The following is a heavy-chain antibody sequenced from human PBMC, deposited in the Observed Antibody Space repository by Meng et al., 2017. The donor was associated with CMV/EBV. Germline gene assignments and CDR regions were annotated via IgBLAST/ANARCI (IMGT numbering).Heavy chain of an antibody. V-gene: IGHV3-30*02. J-gene: IGHJ6*02. D-gene: IGHD6-6*01. CDR3: ARSDSSSTNYYYYGMDV. Sequence: GESLKISCAASGFTFSSYGMHWVRQAPGKGLEWVAFIRYDGSNKYYADSVKGRFTISRDNSKNTLYLQMNSLRAEDTAVYYCARSDSSSTNYYYYGMDVWGQGTTVTVSS. CDR2: IRYDGSNK. CDR1: GFTFSSYG.